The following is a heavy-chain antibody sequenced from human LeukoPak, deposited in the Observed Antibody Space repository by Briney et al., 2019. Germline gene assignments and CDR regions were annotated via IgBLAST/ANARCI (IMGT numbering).Heavy chain of an antibody. D-gene: IGHD3-3*01. V-gene: IGHV3-30*02. Sequence: GGSLRLSCAASGFTFSSYGMHWVRQAPGKRLEWVAFIRYDGSNKYYADSVKGRFTISRDNSKNTLYLQMNSLRAEDTAVYYCAKGQLNYDFWSGYYSDYYMDVWGKGTTVTVSS. CDR3: AKGQLNYDFWSGYYSDYYMDV. CDR1: GFTFSSYG. CDR2: IRYDGSNK. J-gene: IGHJ6*03.